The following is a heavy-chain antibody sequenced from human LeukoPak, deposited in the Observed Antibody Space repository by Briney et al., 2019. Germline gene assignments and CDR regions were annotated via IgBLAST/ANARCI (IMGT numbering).Heavy chain of an antibody. J-gene: IGHJ4*02. Sequence: PSETLSLTCTVSGGSISSSSYYWGWIRQPPGKGLEWIGSIYYSGSTYYNPSLKSRVTISVDTSKNQFSLKLSSVTAADTAVYYCARLYYDILTGYYPTLFDYWGQGTLVTVSS. CDR1: GGSISSSSYY. V-gene: IGHV4-39*01. D-gene: IGHD3-9*01. CDR3: ARLYYDILTGYYPTLFDY. CDR2: IYYSGST.